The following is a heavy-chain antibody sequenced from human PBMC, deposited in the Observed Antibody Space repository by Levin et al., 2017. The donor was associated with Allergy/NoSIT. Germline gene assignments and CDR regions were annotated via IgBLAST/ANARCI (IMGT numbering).Heavy chain of an antibody. CDR2: IFYSGST. CDR1: SASIRSHY. CDR3: AKDSSGWLTHLDY. V-gene: IGHV4-59*11. D-gene: IGHD6-19*01. J-gene: IGHJ4*02. Sequence: RASETLSLTCTVSSASIRSHYWGWIRQPPGKGLEWIGFIFYSGSTNYNPSLKSRVTISVDTSKNEFSLKLNSVTAADTAVYYCAKDSSGWLTHLDYWGQGALVTVSS.